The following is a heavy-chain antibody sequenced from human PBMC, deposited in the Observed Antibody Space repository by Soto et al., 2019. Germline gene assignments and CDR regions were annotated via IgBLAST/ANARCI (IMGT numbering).Heavy chain of an antibody. CDR1: GFTFRNFA. Sequence: QVQLVESGGGVAQPGRSLRLSCAASGFTFRNFAMYWFRQAPAKGLEWGAVTSYDGTDKNYADSVKGRFTISRDNSKNTLYLEMNSLRPEDTAVCYCARRIPVSGPYGACDIWGQGTMVTVSS. CDR2: TSYDGTDK. V-gene: IGHV3-30*03. J-gene: IGHJ3*02. CDR3: ARRIPVSGPYGACDI. D-gene: IGHD4-17*01.